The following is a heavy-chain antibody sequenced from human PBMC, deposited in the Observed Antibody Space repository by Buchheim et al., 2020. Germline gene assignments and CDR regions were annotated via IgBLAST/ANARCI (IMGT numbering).Heavy chain of an antibody. V-gene: IGHV4-39*07. CDR2: IYYSGST. J-gene: IGHJ5*02. Sequence: QLQLQESGPGLVKPSETLSLTCTVSGGSISSSSYYWGWIRQPPGKGLEWIGSIYYSGSTYYNPSLKSRVTISVDTSKNQFSLKLGSVTAADTAVYYCARDRPTTVTVFDPWGQGTL. D-gene: IGHD4-17*01. CDR3: ARDRPTTVTVFDP. CDR1: GGSISSSSYY.